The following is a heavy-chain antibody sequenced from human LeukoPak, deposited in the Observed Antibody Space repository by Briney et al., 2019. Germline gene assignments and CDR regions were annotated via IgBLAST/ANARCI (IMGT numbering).Heavy chain of an antibody. D-gene: IGHD3-22*01. J-gene: IGHJ4*02. CDR2: IYYSGST. V-gene: IGHV4-59*01. CDR1: GGSFSGYY. Sequence: SETLSLTCAVYGGSFSGYYWSWIRQPPGKGLEWIGYIYYSGSTNYNPSLKSRVTVSVDTSKNQFSLKLSSVTAADTAVYYCARGFYDSSGYDPDFDYWGQGTLVTVSS. CDR3: ARGFYDSSGYDPDFDY.